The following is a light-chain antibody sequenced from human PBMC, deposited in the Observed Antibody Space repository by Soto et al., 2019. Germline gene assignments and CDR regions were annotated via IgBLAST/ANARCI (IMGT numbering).Light chain of an antibody. V-gene: IGKV3-20*01. CDR2: GAS. CDR3: QQYGSSPPFT. J-gene: IGKJ3*01. Sequence: EIVLTQSPGTLYLSPGERATLSCRASHSVSSSYLGWYQQKPGQAPRLLIYGASGRATGIPDRFSGSGSGTDFTLTISRLEPEDFAVYYCQQYGSSPPFTFGPGTKVDIK. CDR1: HSVSSSY.